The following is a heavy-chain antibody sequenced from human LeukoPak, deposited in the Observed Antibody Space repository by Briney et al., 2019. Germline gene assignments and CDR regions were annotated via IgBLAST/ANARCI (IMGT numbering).Heavy chain of an antibody. D-gene: IGHD1-14*01. CDR2: TYYRSTWHY. J-gene: IGHJ4*02. CDR3: ARDRNFLDY. V-gene: IGHV6-1*01. Sequence: SSQTLSLTCAISGDSVSSTAAWNWIRQSPSRGLEWLGRTYYRSTWHYDYAISVKGRITINPDTSKNQFSLQLNSVTPEDTAVYYCARDRNFLDYWGQGTLVTVSS. CDR1: GDSVSSTAA.